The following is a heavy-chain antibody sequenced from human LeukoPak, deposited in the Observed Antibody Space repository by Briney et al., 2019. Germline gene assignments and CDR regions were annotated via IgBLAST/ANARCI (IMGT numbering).Heavy chain of an antibody. CDR2: MNPNSGNT. J-gene: IGHJ4*02. CDR1: GYTFTSYD. Sequence: GASVKVSCKASGYTFTSYDINWVRQATGQGLEWMGWMNPNSGNTGYAQKFQGRVTMTTDTSTSTAYMELRSLRSDDTAVYYCARDYYDSSGYPDYWGQGTLVTVSS. D-gene: IGHD3-22*01. V-gene: IGHV1-8*01. CDR3: ARDYYDSSGYPDY.